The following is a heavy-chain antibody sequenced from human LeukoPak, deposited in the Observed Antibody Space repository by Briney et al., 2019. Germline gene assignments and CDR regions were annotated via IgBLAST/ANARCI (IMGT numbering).Heavy chain of an antibody. CDR2: MHADGDS. D-gene: IGHD2-15*01. CDR3: ARAPSGCGGTCAFDS. Sequence: SETLSLTCTVSGDSISGYFWSWIRQPAGKGLEWIGRMHADGDSNYNPSLKSRITLSFDTPENQLSLPLTSVTAADTAVYFCARAPSGCGGTCAFDSWGQGTLVTVSS. J-gene: IGHJ4*02. V-gene: IGHV4-4*07. CDR1: GDSISGYF.